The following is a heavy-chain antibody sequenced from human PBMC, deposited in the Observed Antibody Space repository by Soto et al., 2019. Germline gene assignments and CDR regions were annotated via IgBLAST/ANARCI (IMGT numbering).Heavy chain of an antibody. CDR2: TYYSGST. J-gene: IGHJ4*02. CDR1: GGSVSSGSYY. CDR3: ARGVTSAFNNYYDSSGYFDY. V-gene: IGHV4-61*01. Sequence: SETLSLTCTVSGGSVSSGSYYWRWIRQRPGKGLEWIGYTYYSGSTNYNPSLKSRVTISVDTSKNQFSLKLSSVTAADTAVYYCARGVTSAFNNYYDSSGYFDYWGQGTLVTVSS. D-gene: IGHD3-22*01.